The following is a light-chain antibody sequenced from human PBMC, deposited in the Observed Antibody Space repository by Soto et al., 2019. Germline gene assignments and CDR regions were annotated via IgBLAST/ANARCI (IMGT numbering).Light chain of an antibody. V-gene: IGKV3-20*01. CDR3: QQYGSSPPT. Sequence: EIVLTQSPGTLSLSPGERATLSCRASQSVSSSYLAWYQQKPGQAPRLLIYGASRRATGIPDRFSGSGSGTDFTLTISRLEPEDFAVDYCQQYGSSPPTFGQGTKVDI. J-gene: IGKJ1*01. CDR2: GAS. CDR1: QSVSSSY.